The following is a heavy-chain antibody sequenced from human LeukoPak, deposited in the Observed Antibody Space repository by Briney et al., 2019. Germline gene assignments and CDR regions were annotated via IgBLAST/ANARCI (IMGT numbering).Heavy chain of an antibody. CDR1: GGTFSSYA. Sequence: SVKVSCKASGGTFSSYAISWVRQAPGQGLEWMGRIIPIFGTANYAQKFQGRVTITTDESTSTAYMELSSLRSEDTAVYYCARDSGSYYEGFDYWGQGTLVTVSS. CDR2: IIPIFGTA. CDR3: ARDSGSYYEGFDY. V-gene: IGHV1-69*05. J-gene: IGHJ4*02. D-gene: IGHD1-26*01.